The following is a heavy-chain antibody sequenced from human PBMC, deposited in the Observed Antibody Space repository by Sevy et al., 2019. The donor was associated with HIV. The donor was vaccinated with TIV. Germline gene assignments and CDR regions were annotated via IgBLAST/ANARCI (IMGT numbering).Heavy chain of an antibody. V-gene: IGHV3-73*01. CDR1: GFTFSGSA. CDR2: IRSKANSYAT. J-gene: IGHJ4*02. Sequence: GGSLRLSCAASGFTFSGSAMHWVRQASGKGLEWVGRIRSKANSYATAYAASVKGRFTISRDDSKHTAYLQMNSLKTEETAGYYCTFPGAVAGRGYWGQGTLVTVSS. D-gene: IGHD6-19*01. CDR3: TFPGAVAGRGY.